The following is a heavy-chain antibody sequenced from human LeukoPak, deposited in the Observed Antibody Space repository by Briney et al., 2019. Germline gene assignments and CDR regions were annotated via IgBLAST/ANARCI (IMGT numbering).Heavy chain of an antibody. J-gene: IGHJ4*02. D-gene: IGHD1-14*01. CDR3: ARDHRDLYYFDY. CDR2: IIPTFGTA. CDR1: GGTFSSYA. Sequence: ASVKVSCKASGGTFSSYAISWVRQAPGQGLEWMGGIIPTFGTANYAQKFQGRVTITADESTSTAYMELSSLRSEDTAVYYCARDHRDLYYFDYWGQGTLVTVSS. V-gene: IGHV1-69*01.